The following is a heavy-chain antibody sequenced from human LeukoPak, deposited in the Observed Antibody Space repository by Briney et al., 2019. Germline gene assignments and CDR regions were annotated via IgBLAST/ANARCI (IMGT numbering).Heavy chain of an antibody. Sequence: GASVKVSCKASGYTFTTYYMHWMRQAPGQGPEWMGIISPRGGSTDYSQKFQGRITMTSDTSTSTVYMELSSLRSDDTAVYFCARVGSAAATADYWGQGTLVTVSS. CDR3: ARVGSAAATADY. J-gene: IGHJ4*02. V-gene: IGHV1-46*01. CDR2: ISPRGGST. D-gene: IGHD6-25*01. CDR1: GYTFTTYY.